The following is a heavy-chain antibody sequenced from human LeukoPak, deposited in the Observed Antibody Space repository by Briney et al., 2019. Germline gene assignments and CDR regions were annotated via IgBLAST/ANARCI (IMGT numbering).Heavy chain of an antibody. CDR2: INPNSGGT. D-gene: IGHD5-12*01. CDR3: ARIVATTPIYYFDY. CDR1: GGTFSSYA. V-gene: IGHV1-2*02. Sequence: GASVKVSCKASGGTFSSYAISWVRQAPGQGLEWMGWINPNSGGTNYAQKFQGRVTMTRDTSISTAYMELSRLRSDDTAVYYCARIVATTPIYYFDYWGQGTLVTVSS. J-gene: IGHJ4*02.